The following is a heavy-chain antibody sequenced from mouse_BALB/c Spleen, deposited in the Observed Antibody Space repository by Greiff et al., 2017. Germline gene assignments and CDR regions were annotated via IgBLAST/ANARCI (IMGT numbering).Heavy chain of an antibody. CDR2: IRNKANGYTT. D-gene: IGHD1-2*01. V-gene: IGHV7-3*02. CDR3: ARGHYYGYFDY. Sequence: EVKLMESGGGLVQPGGSLRLSCATSGFTFTDYYMSWVRQPPGKALEWLGFIRNKANGYTTEYSASVKGRFTISRDNSQSILYLQMNTLRAEDSATYYCARGHYYGYFDYWGQGTTLTVSS. J-gene: IGHJ2*01. CDR1: GFTFTDYY.